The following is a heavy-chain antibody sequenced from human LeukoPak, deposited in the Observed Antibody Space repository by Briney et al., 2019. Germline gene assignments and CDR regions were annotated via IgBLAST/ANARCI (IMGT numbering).Heavy chain of an antibody. CDR2: ISSSSSTI. J-gene: IGHJ6*03. CDR3: ARSAAAGFSYYSYYLDV. V-gene: IGHV3-48*01. Sequence: RSGGSLRLSCAASGFTFSSYSMNWVRQAPGKGLEWVSYISSSSSTIYYADSVKGRFTISRDNAKNSLYLQMNSLRAEDTAVYYCARSAAAGFSYYSYYLDVWGKGTTVTIFS. CDR1: GFTFSSYS. D-gene: IGHD6-13*01.